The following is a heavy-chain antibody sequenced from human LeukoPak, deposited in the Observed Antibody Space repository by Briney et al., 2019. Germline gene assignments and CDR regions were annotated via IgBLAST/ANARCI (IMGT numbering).Heavy chain of an antibody. CDR1: GGSISSYY. CDR3: ARTYGSSGLGYFDL. CDR2: IHYSGST. J-gene: IGHJ2*01. Sequence: SETLSLTCTVSGGSISSYYWNWIRQPPGKGLEWIGYIHYSGSTNYNPSLKSRVTISVDTSKNQFSLKLSSVTAADTAVYYCARTYGSSGLGYFDLWGRGTLVTVSS. V-gene: IGHV4-59*01. D-gene: IGHD6-13*01.